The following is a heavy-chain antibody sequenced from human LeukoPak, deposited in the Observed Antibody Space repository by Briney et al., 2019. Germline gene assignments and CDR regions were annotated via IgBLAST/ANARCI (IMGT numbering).Heavy chain of an antibody. CDR3: ARPYSGYDYFDY. Sequence: GGSLRLSCAASGFTFSSYAMSWVRQAPGKGLEWVSAISGSGGSTYYADSVKGRFTISRDNSKNTLYLQMNSLRAEDTAVYYCARPYSGYDYFDYWGQGTLVTVSS. J-gene: IGHJ4*02. CDR1: GFTFSSYA. CDR2: ISGSGGST. V-gene: IGHV3-23*01. D-gene: IGHD5-12*01.